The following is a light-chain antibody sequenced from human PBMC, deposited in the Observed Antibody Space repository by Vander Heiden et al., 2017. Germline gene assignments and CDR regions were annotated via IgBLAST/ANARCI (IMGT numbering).Light chain of an antibody. CDR1: SSDVGSYNL. J-gene: IGLJ3*02. CDR2: EVS. V-gene: IGLV2-23*02. Sequence: SALTQPSPVSGSPGPLIPTSCTGPSSDVGSYNLVCWYQHHPGKAPKLMIYEVSRRPSGVSNRFSGSKSGNTASLTISGLQAEDEADYYCCSDAGSSTLVFGGGTKLTVL. CDR3: CSDAGSSTLV.